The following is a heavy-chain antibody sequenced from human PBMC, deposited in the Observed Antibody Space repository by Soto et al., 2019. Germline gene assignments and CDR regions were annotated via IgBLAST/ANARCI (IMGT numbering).Heavy chain of an antibody. D-gene: IGHD3-3*01. CDR3: ARVAYDFSLYYYGMDV. V-gene: IGHV3-30-3*01. J-gene: IGHJ6*02. Sequence: GGSLRLSCAASGFTFSSYAMHWVRQAPGKGLEWVAVISYDGSNKYYADSVKGRFTISRDNSKNTLYLQMNSLRAEDTAVYYCARVAYDFSLYYYGMDVWDQGTTVTVSS. CDR1: GFTFSSYA. CDR2: ISYDGSNK.